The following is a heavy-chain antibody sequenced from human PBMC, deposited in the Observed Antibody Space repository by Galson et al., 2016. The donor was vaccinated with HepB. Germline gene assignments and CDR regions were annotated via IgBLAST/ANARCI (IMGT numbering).Heavy chain of an antibody. CDR2: IASSGEI. Sequence: SETLSLTCTVSAGPIRGYFWSWIRQPPGRGLEWIAYIASSGEINYNPSLKSRITMSVDTSKNQFSLRLSSVTAADTAVYFCARGRYRLDQWGQGTLVTVSS. CDR1: AGPIRGYF. D-gene: IGHD1-1*01. V-gene: IGHV4-59*01. CDR3: ARGRYRLDQ. J-gene: IGHJ4*02.